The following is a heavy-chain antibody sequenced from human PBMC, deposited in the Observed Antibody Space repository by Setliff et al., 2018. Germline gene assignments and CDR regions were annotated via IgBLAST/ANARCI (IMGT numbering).Heavy chain of an antibody. Sequence: SETLSLTCAVYGASFSDTYWSWIRQPPGKGLEWIGDINYLGNTNYNPSLKSRVTISVDTSKNQFSPKLSSVTAADTAVYYCARTPDGFLGDGYNLNTLGYFDSWGQGTLVTVSS. CDR2: INYLGNT. CDR1: GASFSDTY. J-gene: IGHJ4*02. CDR3: ARTPDGFLGDGYNLNTLGYFDS. D-gene: IGHD3-3*01. V-gene: IGHV4-34*01.